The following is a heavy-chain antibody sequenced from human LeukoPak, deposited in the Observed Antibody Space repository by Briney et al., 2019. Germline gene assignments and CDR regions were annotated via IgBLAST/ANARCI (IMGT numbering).Heavy chain of an antibody. CDR2: INWNGGST. J-gene: IGHJ4*02. CDR3: ARGIDFWSGQREYYFDY. V-gene: IGHV3-20*04. CDR1: GFTFDDYG. D-gene: IGHD3-3*01. Sequence: GGSLRLSCAASGFTFDDYGMSWVRQVPGKGLEWVSGINWNGGSTGYADSVKGRFTISRDNAKNSLYLQMNSLRAEDTALYYCARGIDFWSGQREYYFDYWGQGTLVTVSS.